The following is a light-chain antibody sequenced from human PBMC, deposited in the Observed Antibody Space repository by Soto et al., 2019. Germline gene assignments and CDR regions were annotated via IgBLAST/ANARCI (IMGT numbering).Light chain of an antibody. V-gene: IGKV3-11*01. Sequence: EIVLTQSPATLSLSPGERATLSCRASQSVSSYLAWYQQKPGQAPRLLIYDASNRATGIPARFSGSGSGTDFTLTISSLDPEDVAVYYCHCQQYDSSRMYSFGQGTKLEI. CDR2: DAS. CDR1: QSVSSY. CDR3: HCQQYDSSRMYS. J-gene: IGKJ2*03.